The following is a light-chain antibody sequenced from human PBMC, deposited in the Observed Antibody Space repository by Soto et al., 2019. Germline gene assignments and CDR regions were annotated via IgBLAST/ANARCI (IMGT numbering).Light chain of an antibody. Sequence: QSALTQPASVSGSPGQSITISCTGTSSDVGSYNRVSWYQHHPGKAPKLMIYDVNKWPSEVSNRFSGSKSGNTASLTISGLQAEDEADYYCGAWDDSLNGWVFGGGTQLTV. J-gene: IGLJ3*02. V-gene: IGLV2-23*02. CDR3: GAWDDSLNGWV. CDR2: DVN. CDR1: SSDVGSYNR.